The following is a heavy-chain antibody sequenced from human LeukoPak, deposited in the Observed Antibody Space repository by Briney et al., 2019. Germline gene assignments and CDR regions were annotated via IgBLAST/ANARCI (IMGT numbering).Heavy chain of an antibody. CDR1: GDSISSTTNS. D-gene: IGHD2-2*01. V-gene: IGHV4-39*01. CDR2: LYYTGSS. J-gene: IGHJ5*02. CDR3: ARHSTMLTSRWFDP. Sequence: SETLSLTCTVSGDSISSTTNSWGWIRQPPGKGLEWIGSLYYTGSSYYNPSLKRRITISGDTSNNQISLRMNSVTAADTAIYYCARHSTMLTSRWFDPWGQGTLVTVSS.